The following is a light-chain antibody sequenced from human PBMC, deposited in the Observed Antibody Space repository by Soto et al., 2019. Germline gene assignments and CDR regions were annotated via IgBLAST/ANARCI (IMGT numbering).Light chain of an antibody. V-gene: IGLV1-44*01. CDR1: SSNIGSTT. CDR2: SNS. J-gene: IGLJ2*01. Sequence: QSVLTQPPSASGDPGQGVTISCSGTSSNIGSTTVNWYQHVPGTAPKLLIHSNSQRPSGVPDRFSGSRSGTSASLAISGLQSGDEADYYCQSYGSSLSCLLVLGGGTKVTVL. CDR3: QSYGSSLSCLLV.